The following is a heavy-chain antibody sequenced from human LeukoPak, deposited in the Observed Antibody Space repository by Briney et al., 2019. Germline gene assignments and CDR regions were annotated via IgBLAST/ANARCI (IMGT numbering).Heavy chain of an antibody. CDR2: IVVGSGNT. D-gene: IGHD3-22*01. J-gene: IGHJ4*02. CDR3: AAGYYYDSSGYSLYFDY. Sequence: ASVKVSCKASGFTFTSSAVQWVRQARGQRLEWIGWIVVGSGNTNYAQKFQERVTITRDMSTSTAYMELSSLRSEDTAVYYCAAGYYYDSSGYSLYFDYWGQGTLVTVSS. V-gene: IGHV1-58*01. CDR1: GFTFTSSA.